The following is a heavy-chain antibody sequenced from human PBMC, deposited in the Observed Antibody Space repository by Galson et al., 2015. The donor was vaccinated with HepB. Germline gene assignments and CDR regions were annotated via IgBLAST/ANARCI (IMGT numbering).Heavy chain of an antibody. Sequence: SLRLSCAASGFTFSDYYMSWIRQAPGKGLEWVSYISSSGSTIYYADSVKGRFTISRDNAKNSLYLQMNSLRAEDTAVYYCARGRDYYYYDSSGYLGGSDYWGQGTLVTVSS. D-gene: IGHD3-22*01. J-gene: IGHJ4*02. V-gene: IGHV3-11*01. CDR1: GFTFSDYY. CDR3: ARGRDYYYYDSSGYLGGSDY. CDR2: ISSSGSTI.